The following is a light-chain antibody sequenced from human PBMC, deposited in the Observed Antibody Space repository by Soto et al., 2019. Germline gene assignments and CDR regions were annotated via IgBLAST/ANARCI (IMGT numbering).Light chain of an antibody. CDR3: SSYTTNITPVV. CDR2: EVT. CDR1: SGDIGGYNY. J-gene: IGLJ2*01. V-gene: IGLV2-14*01. Sequence: QSVLTQPPSVSGSPGQSITISCTGTSGDIGGYNYVSWYQQHPGKAPKLLISEVTNRPSGVSNRFSGSKSGNTASLTISGLQAEDEADYYCSSYTTNITPVVFGGGTKLTVL.